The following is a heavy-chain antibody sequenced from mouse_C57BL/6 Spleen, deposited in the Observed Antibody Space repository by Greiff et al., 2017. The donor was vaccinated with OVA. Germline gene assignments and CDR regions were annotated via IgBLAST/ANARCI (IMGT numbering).Heavy chain of an antibody. CDR2: IRNNANGYTT. CDR1: GFTFTDYY. CDR3: ASRYGSPFAY. V-gene: IGHV7-3*01. Sequence: EVKLMESGGGLVQPGGSLSLSCAASGFTFTDYYMSWVRQPPGKALEWLGFIRNNANGYTTEYSASVKGRFTISRDNSQSILYLQMNTLRAEDGATYYCASRYGSPFAYWGQGTLVTVSA. J-gene: IGHJ3*01. D-gene: IGHD1-1*01.